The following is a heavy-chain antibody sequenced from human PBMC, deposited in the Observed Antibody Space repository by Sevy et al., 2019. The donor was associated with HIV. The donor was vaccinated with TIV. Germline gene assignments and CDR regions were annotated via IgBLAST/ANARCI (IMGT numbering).Heavy chain of an antibody. D-gene: IGHD3-10*01. Sequence: QPGGSLRLSCAASGFTVSSNYMSWVRQAPGKGLEWVSVIYSGGSTYYADSVKGRFTISRDNSKNTLYLQMNSLRAEDTAVYYCARDLTTYYYGSGSAEYYYYCGMDVWGQGTTVTVSS. CDR1: GFTVSSNY. V-gene: IGHV3-66*01. J-gene: IGHJ6*02. CDR2: IYSGGST. CDR3: ARDLTTYYYGSGSAEYYYYCGMDV.